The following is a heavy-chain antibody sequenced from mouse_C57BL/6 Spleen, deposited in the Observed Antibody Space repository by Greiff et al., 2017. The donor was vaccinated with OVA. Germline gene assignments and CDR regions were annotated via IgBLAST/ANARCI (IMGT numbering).Heavy chain of an antibody. Sequence: EVKLMESGGGLVKPGGSLKLSCAASGFTFSSYAMSWVRQTPEKRLEWVATISDGGSYTYYPDNVKGRFTISRDNAKNNLYLQMSHLKSEDTAMYYCARDWGTAQATGFAYWGQGTLVTVSA. J-gene: IGHJ3*01. D-gene: IGHD3-2*02. CDR1: GFTFSSYA. CDR2: ISDGGSYT. CDR3: ARDWGTAQATGFAY. V-gene: IGHV5-4*01.